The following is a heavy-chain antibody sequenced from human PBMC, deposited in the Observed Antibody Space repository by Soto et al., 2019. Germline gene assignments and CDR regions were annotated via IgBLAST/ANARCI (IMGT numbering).Heavy chain of an antibody. Sequence: GGSLRLSCAASGFTFSSYSMNWVRQAPGKGLEWVSSISSSSSYIYYADSVKGRFTISRDNAKNSLYLQMNSLRAEDTAVYYCARPVVGATPYYYYMDVWGKGTTVTVSS. J-gene: IGHJ6*03. CDR3: ARPVVGATPYYYYMDV. CDR1: GFTFSSYS. D-gene: IGHD1-26*01. CDR2: ISSSSSYI. V-gene: IGHV3-21*01.